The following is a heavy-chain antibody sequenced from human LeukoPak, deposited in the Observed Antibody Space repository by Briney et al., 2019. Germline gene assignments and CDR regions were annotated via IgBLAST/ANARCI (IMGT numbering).Heavy chain of an antibody. CDR3: ARDQARFYCSSTSCYPEPGSFDY. D-gene: IGHD2-2*01. J-gene: IGHJ4*02. CDR2: ISAYNGNT. Sequence: ASVKVSCKASGYTFTSYGISWVRQAPGQGLEWMGWISAYNGNTNYAQKLQGRVTMTTDTSTSTAYMELRSLRSDDTAVYYCARDQARFYCSSTSCYPEPGSFDYWGQGTLVTVSS. CDR1: GYTFTSYG. V-gene: IGHV1-18*01.